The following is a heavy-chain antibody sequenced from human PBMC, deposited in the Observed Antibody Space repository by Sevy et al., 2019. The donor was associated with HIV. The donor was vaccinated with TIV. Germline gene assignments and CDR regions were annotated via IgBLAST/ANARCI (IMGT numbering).Heavy chain of an antibody. CDR2: ISSSSSYT. J-gene: IGHJ6*02. V-gene: IGHV3-11*06. D-gene: IGHD2-15*01. CDR1: GFTFSDYY. Sequence: GGSLRLSCAASGFTFSDYYMSWIRQAPGKGLEWVSYISSSSSYTNYADSVKGRFTISRDNAKNSLYLQMNSLRAEDTAVYYSARDSPSYCSGGSCYSGYYYGMDVWGQGTTVTVSS. CDR3: ARDSPSYCSGGSCYSGYYYGMDV.